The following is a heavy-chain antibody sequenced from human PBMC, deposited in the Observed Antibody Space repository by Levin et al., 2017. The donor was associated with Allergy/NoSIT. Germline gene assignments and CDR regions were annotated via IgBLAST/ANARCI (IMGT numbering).Heavy chain of an antibody. V-gene: IGHV3-72*01. CDR3: CPVSGGSESGTFIH. CDR2: SRDKDRRYTP. Sequence: GGSLRLSCAASGFRISDYYMDWVRQAPGKGLEWIGVSRDKDRRYTPEYAASLKGRFTISRDDSANSISLHIDSLKTEDTAVYYCCPVSGGSESGTFIHWGQGILVTVSS. CDR1: GFRISDYY. J-gene: IGHJ4*02. D-gene: IGHD3-10*01.